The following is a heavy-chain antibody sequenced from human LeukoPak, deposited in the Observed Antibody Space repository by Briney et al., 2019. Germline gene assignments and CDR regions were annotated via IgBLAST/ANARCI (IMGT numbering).Heavy chain of an antibody. Sequence: SETLSLTCDVSGVSISSNNWWTWVRQPPGKGLEWIGEMYHTGSTNYNPSLKSRVTISVDKSKNQFSLNLSSVTAADTAVYYCAVSSGWYKIDYWGQGTLVTVSS. J-gene: IGHJ4*02. D-gene: IGHD6-19*01. CDR1: GVSISSNNW. CDR3: AVSSGWYKIDY. CDR2: MYHTGST. V-gene: IGHV4-4*02.